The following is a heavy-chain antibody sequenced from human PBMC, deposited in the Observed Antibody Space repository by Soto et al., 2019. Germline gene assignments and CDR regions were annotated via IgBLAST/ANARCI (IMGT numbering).Heavy chain of an antibody. D-gene: IGHD6-13*01. CDR1: GFNFNNYG. CDR3: ARRQISPPTRGAASARGGMDV. J-gene: IGHJ6*02. CDR2: IWNDGNGY. Sequence: GGSLRLSCAASGFNFNNYGMHWARQAPGKGLEWVAVIWNDGNGYYYANSVKGRFTISRDNSKNTLYLQMSSLRAEDTAVYYCARRQISPPTRGAASARGGMDVWGQGTTVTVSS. V-gene: IGHV3-33*01.